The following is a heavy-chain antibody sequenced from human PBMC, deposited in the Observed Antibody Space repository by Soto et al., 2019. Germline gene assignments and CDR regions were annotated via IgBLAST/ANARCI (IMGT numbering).Heavy chain of an antibody. V-gene: IGHV4-34*01. D-gene: IGHD6-13*01. Sequence: QVQLQQWGAGRLKPSETLSLTCAVYGGSFSGYYWSWIRQPPGKGLEWIGEINHSGSTNYNPSLKSRVTISVDTSKNQFSLKLSSVTAADTAVYYCASTAGTYGTDYWGQGTLVTVSS. CDR3: ASTAGTYGTDY. CDR1: GGSFSGYY. CDR2: INHSGST. J-gene: IGHJ4*02.